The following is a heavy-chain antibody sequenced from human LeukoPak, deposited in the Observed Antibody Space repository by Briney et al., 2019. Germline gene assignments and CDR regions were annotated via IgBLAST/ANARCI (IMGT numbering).Heavy chain of an antibody. CDR2: INHSGST. CDR1: GGSFSVYY. CDR3: ARIIYGMDV. J-gene: IGHJ6*02. V-gene: IGHV4-34*01. Sequence: ASETLSLTCAVYGGSFSVYYWSWIRQPPGKGLEWIGEINHSGSTNYNPSLKSRVTISVDTSKNQFSLKLSSVTAADTAVYYCARIIYGMDVWGQGTTVTVSS.